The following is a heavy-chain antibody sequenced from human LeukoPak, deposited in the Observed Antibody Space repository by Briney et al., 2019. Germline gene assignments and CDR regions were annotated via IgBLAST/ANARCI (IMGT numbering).Heavy chain of an antibody. CDR1: GFIFSNYW. Sequence: GGSLRLSCAASGFIFSNYWMHWVRQAPGKGLVWVSRVNNDGSSTTYAGSVKGRFTISRDNAKNTLYLQMNSLRAEDTAVYYCAKGGLRVTDYWGQGTLVTVSS. CDR3: AKGGLRVTDY. D-gene: IGHD5/OR15-5a*01. V-gene: IGHV3-74*03. CDR2: VNNDGSST. J-gene: IGHJ4*02.